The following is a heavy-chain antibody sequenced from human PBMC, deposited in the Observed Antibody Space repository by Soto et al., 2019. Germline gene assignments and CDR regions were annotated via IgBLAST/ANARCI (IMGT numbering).Heavy chain of an antibody. CDR2: ISSSSSTI. J-gene: IGHJ4*02. CDR3: ARTGVLRFLEWFLTAPSFDY. CDR1: GFTFSSYS. Sequence: EVQLVESGGGLVQPGGSLRLSCAASGFTFSSYSMNWVRQAPGKGLEWVSYISSSSSTIYYADSVKSRFTISRDNAKNSLYLQMNSLRDEETAVYYCARTGVLRFLEWFLTAPSFDYWGQGTLVTVSS. V-gene: IGHV3-48*02. D-gene: IGHD3-3*01.